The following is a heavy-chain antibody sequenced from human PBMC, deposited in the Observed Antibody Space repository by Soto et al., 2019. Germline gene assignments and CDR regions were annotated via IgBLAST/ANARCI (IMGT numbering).Heavy chain of an antibody. CDR3: AKDLARRSYYYYYMDV. CDR2: ISWNSGSI. Sequence: EVQLVESGGGWVQPGRSLRLSCAASGFTFDDYAMHWVRQAPGKGLEWVSGISWNSGSIGYADSVKGRFTISRDNAKNSLYLQMNSLRAEDTALYYCAKDLARRSYYYYYMDVWGKGTTVTVSS. D-gene: IGHD1-26*01. V-gene: IGHV3-9*01. CDR1: GFTFDDYA. J-gene: IGHJ6*03.